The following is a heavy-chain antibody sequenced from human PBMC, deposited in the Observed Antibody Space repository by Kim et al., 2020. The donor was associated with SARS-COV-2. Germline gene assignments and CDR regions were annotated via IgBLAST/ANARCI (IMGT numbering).Heavy chain of an antibody. V-gene: IGHV3-33*05. CDR2: ISYNGRSN. J-gene: IGHJ4*02. CDR1: GFTFSGYA. Sequence: GGSLRLSCAASGFTFSGYAMHWVRQAPGKGLEWVAVISYNGRSNNYADSVKGRFTISRDNSNNTLYLQMNSLRAEDTAVYYCARDNYCLDYWGQGTLVTVSS. CDR3: ARDNYCLDY. D-gene: IGHD2-15*01.